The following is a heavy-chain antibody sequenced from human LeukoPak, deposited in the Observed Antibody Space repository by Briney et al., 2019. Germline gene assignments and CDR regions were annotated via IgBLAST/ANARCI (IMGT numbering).Heavy chain of an antibody. J-gene: IGHJ4*02. CDR2: IYPGDSDT. V-gene: IGHV5-51*01. CDR1: GYSFTSYW. CDR3: ARHSNHLEFDY. D-gene: IGHD1-14*01. Sequence: GESLKISCKGSGYSFTSYWIGWVRQMPGKGLEWVGIIYPGDSDTRYSPSFQGQVTISADKASRTAYLQWSSLKASDTAMYYCARHSNHLEFDYWGQGTLVTVSS.